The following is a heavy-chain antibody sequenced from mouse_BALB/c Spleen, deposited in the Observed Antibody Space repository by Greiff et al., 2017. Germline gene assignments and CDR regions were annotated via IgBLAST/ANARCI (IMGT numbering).Heavy chain of an antibody. CDR1: GFTFSSYA. D-gene: IGHD2-4*01. V-gene: IGHV5-6-5*01. J-gene: IGHJ4*01. CDR2: ISSGGST. Sequence: EVMLVESGGGLVKPGGSLKLSCAASGFTFSSYAMSWVRQTPEKRLEWVASISSGGSTYYPDSVKGRFTISRDNARNILYLQMSSLRSEDTAMYYCARERDYGYAMDYWGQGTSVTVSS. CDR3: ARERDYGYAMDY.